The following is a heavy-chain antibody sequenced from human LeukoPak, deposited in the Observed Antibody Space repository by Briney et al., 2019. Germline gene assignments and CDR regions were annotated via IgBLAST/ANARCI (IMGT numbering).Heavy chain of an antibody. CDR1: GGSFSDYY. J-gene: IGHJ6*02. CDR2: INHTGDT. D-gene: IGHD4-23*01. Sequence: SETLSLTCAVYGGSFSDYYWSWIRQPPGKGLEWIGQINHTGDTNYSPSLKSRLTISLDTSKKQFSLKLSSVTAADTAVYYCARGWRAYGGNGMDVWGQGTTVTVSS. V-gene: IGHV4-34*01. CDR3: ARGWRAYGGNGMDV.